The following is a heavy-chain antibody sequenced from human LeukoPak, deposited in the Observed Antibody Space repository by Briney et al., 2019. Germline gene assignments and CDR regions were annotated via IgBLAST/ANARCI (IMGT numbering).Heavy chain of an antibody. CDR3: ARGVGRVGGTFDL. V-gene: IGHV3-48*01. CDR1: QFSLGAFA. D-gene: IGHD1-26*01. CDR2: ISASSSAT. J-gene: IGHJ4*02. Sequence: GGSLRHSCVASQFSLGAFAMNWVRQAPGKGLEWISYISASSSATYYAESVKGRFTISRDNAKDSLYLQMNSLRAEDTAVYYCARGVGRVGGTFDLWGQGNLVTVSP.